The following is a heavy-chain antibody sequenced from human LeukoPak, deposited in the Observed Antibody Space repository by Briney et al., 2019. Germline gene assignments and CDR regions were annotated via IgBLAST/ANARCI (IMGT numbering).Heavy chain of an antibody. CDR1: GFTFSSYG. V-gene: IGHV3-30*03. Sequence: PGGSLGLSCAASGFTFSSYGMHWVRQAPGKGLEWVAVISHDGSNKYYADSVKGRFTISRDNSKNTLYLQMNSLRAEDTAVYYCAWYYDSSGYSRDYWGQGTLVTVSS. D-gene: IGHD3-22*01. CDR3: AWYYDSSGYSRDY. J-gene: IGHJ4*02. CDR2: ISHDGSNK.